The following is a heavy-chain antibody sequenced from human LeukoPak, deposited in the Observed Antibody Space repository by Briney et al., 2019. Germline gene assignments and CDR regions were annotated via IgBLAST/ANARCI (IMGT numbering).Heavy chain of an antibody. Sequence: ASVKVSCKASGYTFTSYGISWVRQAPGQGLEWMGWLHPTSGGTNYAQKFHDRVTMTRDTSISTAYMELSRLRSDDTAVYYCARARTETGIAVAGTFNWFDPWGQGTLVTVSS. D-gene: IGHD6-19*01. CDR1: GYTFTSYG. J-gene: IGHJ5*02. CDR2: LHPTSGGT. CDR3: ARARTETGIAVAGTFNWFDP. V-gene: IGHV1-2*02.